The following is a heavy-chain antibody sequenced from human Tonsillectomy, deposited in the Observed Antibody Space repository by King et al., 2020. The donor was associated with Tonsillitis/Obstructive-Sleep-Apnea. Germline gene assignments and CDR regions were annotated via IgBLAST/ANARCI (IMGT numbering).Heavy chain of an antibody. CDR1: GGSISSSSYY. Sequence: QLQESGPGLVKPSETLSLTCTVSGGSISSSSYYWGWIRQPPGKGLEWIGSIYYSGSIYYNPSLKSRVTISVDTSKNQFSLKLSSVTAADTAVYYCARNHDYGDLTFDYWGQGTLVTVSS. J-gene: IGHJ4*02. CDR3: ARNHDYGDLTFDY. V-gene: IGHV4-39*01. D-gene: IGHD4-17*01. CDR2: IYYSGSI.